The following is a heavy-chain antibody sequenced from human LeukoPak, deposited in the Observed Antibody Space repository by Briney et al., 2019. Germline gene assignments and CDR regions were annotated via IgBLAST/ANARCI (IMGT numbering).Heavy chain of an antibody. Sequence: SETLSLTCAVYGGSFSGYYWSWIRQPPGKGLEWIGEINHSGSTNYNPSLKSRVTISVDTSKNQFSLKLSSVTAADTAVYYCARGLYGIAARGATDYWGQGTLVTVSS. J-gene: IGHJ4*02. CDR3: ARGLYGIAARGATDY. CDR1: GGSFSGYY. V-gene: IGHV4-34*01. CDR2: INHSGST. D-gene: IGHD6-6*01.